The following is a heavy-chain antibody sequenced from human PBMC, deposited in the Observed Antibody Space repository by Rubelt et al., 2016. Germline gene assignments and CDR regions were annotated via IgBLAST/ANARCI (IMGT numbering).Heavy chain of an antibody. D-gene: IGHD6-13*01. CDR3: AGFGASAGTDY. J-gene: IGHJ4*02. CDR2: IYYSGST. V-gene: IGHV4-59*01. CDR1: GYSISSYY. Sequence: QVQLQESGPGLVKPSETLSLTCTVSGYSISSYYWTWIRQPPGKGLEWIGYIYYSGSTSYNPSLKSRVTISIDTSKNQFSLKLSSVTAADTAMDYFAGFGASAGTDYWGQGALFTVSS.